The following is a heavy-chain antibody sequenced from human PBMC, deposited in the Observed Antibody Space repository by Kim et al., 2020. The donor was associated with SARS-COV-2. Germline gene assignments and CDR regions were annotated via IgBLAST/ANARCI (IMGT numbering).Heavy chain of an antibody. CDR3: TREGLRGGSDY. CDR1: GFTFSSYW. D-gene: IGHD4-17*01. CDR2: IKTDGSTT. V-gene: IGHV3-74*01. J-gene: IGHJ4*02. Sequence: GGSLRLSCAASGFTFSSYWMHWVRQSPGKGLVWVSGIKTDGSTTSYADSVKGRFTVSRDNAKSTLYLQMNSLRAEDTAVYYCTREGLRGGSDYWGQGTLV.